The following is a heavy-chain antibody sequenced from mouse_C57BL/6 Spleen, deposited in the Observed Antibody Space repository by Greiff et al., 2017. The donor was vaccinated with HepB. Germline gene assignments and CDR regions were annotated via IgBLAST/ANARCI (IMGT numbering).Heavy chain of an antibody. CDR2: IYPGNSDT. CDR1: GYTFTSYW. J-gene: IGHJ4*01. D-gene: IGHD1-1*01. V-gene: IGHV1-5*01. Sequence: SGTVLARPGASVKMSCKTSGYTFTSYWMHWVKQRPGQGLEWIGAIYPGNSDTSYNQKFKGKAKLTAVTSASTAYMELSSLTNEDSAVYYCTSITTVPRRGYYAMDYWGQGTSVTVSS. CDR3: TSITTVPRRGYYAMDY.